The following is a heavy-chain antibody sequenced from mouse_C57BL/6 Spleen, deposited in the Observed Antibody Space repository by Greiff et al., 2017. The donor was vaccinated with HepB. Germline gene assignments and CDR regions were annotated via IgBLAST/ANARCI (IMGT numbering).Heavy chain of an antibody. J-gene: IGHJ3*01. CDR2: IRSKSNNYAT. CDR3: VRHHYDYDEGAWFAY. D-gene: IGHD2-4*01. V-gene: IGHV10-1*01. Sequence: EVQVVESGGGLVQPKGSLKLSCAASGFSFNTYAMNWVRQAPGKGLEWVARIRSKSNNYATYYADSVKDRFTISRDDSESMLYLQMNNLKTEDTAMYYCVRHHYDYDEGAWFAYWGQGTLVTVSA. CDR1: GFSFNTYA.